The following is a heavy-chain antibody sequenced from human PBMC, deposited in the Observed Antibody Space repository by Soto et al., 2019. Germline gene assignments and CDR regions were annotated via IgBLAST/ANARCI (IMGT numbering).Heavy chain of an antibody. J-gene: IGHJ4*02. Sequence: QLQLQESGPGLVRPSETLSLTCSVSGGSITSRSSYWAWIRQPPGKGLEWIGTFFSGSTFSNPSLRSRVTISKDTYRNQFSLKLTSVAATDTAMYYCATTRGLAVGGSFNYWGQGALVTVSS. CDR3: ATTRGLAVGGSFNY. CDR2: FFSGST. D-gene: IGHD6-13*01. CDR1: GGSITSRSSY. V-gene: IGHV4-39*01.